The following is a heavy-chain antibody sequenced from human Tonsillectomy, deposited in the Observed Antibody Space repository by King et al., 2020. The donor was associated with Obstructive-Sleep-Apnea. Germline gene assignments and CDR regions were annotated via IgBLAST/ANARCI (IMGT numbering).Heavy chain of an antibody. V-gene: IGHV4-39*01. D-gene: IGHD3-16*01. J-gene: IGHJ5*02. CDR3: AGRGGIPPWFDP. Sequence: QLQESGPGLVKPSETLSLTCTVSGGSISSSSYYWGWIRQPPGKGLEWIGSIYYSGSTYYNPSLKSRVAISVDTSKNQFSLKLSSWTAADTAVYYCAGRGGIPPWFDPWGQGTLVTVSS. CDR2: IYYSGST. CDR1: GGSISSSSYY.